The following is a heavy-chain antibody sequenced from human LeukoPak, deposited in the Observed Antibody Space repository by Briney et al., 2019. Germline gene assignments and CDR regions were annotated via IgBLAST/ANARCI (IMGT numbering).Heavy chain of an antibody. D-gene: IGHD2-15*01. CDR2: VFYVGST. CDR3: ARHCHADKGPIDN. Sequence: PSETLSLTCTVSGGSISGSNYYWGWIRQPPGKGLECIASVFYVGSTYYNPSLKSRVAIYIDTSKNQFSLKLTSVTSADTGVYYCARHCHADKGPIDNWGQGTLVTVSS. V-gene: IGHV4-39*01. J-gene: IGHJ4*02. CDR1: GGSISGSNYY.